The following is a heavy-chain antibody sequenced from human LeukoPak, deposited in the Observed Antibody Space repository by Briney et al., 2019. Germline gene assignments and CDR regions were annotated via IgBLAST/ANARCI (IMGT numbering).Heavy chain of an antibody. V-gene: IGHV1-18*01. J-gene: IGHJ3*02. CDR1: GYTFTSYG. CDR3: ACDKYSYYERNAFDI. D-gene: IGHD5-12*01. CDR2: ISAYNGNT. Sequence: ASVKVSCKASGYTFTSYGISWVRQVPGQGLEGMGWISAYNGNTNYAQKVQGRVTMTTDTSTSTAYMELRSLRSDDRAEYYCACDKYSYYERNAFDIWGQGTMVTVSS.